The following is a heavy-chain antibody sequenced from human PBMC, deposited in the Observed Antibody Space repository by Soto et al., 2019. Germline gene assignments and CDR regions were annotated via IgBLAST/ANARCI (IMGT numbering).Heavy chain of an antibody. CDR2: IDSGGST. CDR1: GFTVSSNY. CDR3: AKGRSYYYYYGVDV. J-gene: IGHJ6*02. V-gene: IGHV3-53*01. Sequence: GSLRLACTASGFTVSSNYMSWVRQAPGKGLEWVSVIDSGGSTYYADSVKGRFTISRDNSKSTLYLQMNCLRAEDTALYYCAKGRSYYYYYGVDVWGQGTTVTVSS.